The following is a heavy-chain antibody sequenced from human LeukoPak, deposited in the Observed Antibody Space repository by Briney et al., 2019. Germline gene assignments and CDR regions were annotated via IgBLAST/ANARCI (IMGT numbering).Heavy chain of an antibody. Sequence: GGSLRLSCAASGFTFRNNSMHWVGQAQGKGREWVSSISSSGSYIYYADSVKGRFTFSRDNAKNSLYLQMNSLGAEDTAVYYCAREADGRPTAYWGQGALVTVSS. CDR2: ISSSGSYI. D-gene: IGHD6-13*01. V-gene: IGHV3-21*01. CDR3: AREADGRPTAY. J-gene: IGHJ4*02. CDR1: GFTFRNNS.